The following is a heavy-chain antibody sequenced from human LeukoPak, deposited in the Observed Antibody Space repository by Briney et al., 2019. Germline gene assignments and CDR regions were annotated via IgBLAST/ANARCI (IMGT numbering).Heavy chain of an antibody. J-gene: IGHJ4*02. Sequence: PGGSLRLSCAASGFTFSDYYMGWIRQAPGKGLEWVSYISSSGSTIYYADSVKGRFTISRDNAKNSLYLQMNSLRAEDTAVYYCARGADDDILTGYLDYWGQGTLVTVSS. V-gene: IGHV3-11*04. CDR2: ISSSGSTI. CDR3: ARGADDDILTGYLDY. CDR1: GFTFSDYY. D-gene: IGHD3-9*01.